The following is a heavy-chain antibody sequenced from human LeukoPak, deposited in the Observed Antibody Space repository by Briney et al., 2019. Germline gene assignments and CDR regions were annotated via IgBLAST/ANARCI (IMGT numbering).Heavy chain of an antibody. CDR3: ARSEPYVLRYFDWLXWFDP. CDR1: GYTFTSYA. D-gene: IGHD3-9*01. V-gene: IGHV7-4-1*02. Sequence: ASVKVSCTASGYTFTSYAMNWVRQAPGQGLEWMGWINTNTGNPTYAQGFTGRFVFSLDTPVSTAYLQISSLKAEDTAVYYCARSEPYVLRYFDWLXWFDPWGQGTLVXVSS. CDR2: INTNTGNP. J-gene: IGHJ5*02.